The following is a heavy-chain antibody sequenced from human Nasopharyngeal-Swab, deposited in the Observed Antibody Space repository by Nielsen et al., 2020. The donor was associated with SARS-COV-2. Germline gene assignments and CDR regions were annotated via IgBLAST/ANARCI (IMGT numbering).Heavy chain of an antibody. J-gene: IGHJ6*03. CDR1: GYSVSGDSW. V-gene: IGHV4-4*02. D-gene: IGHD3-10*01. CDR2: IFPTGIT. CDR3: ARPFAYSLDD. Sequence: GSLRLSGAVSGYSVSGDSWWGWVRQSPGRGREWIVEIFPTGITNYRPSLKSRVTISIDKSRNQFPLELRYVTAADTAVYYCARPFAYSLDDWGRGTTVTVSS.